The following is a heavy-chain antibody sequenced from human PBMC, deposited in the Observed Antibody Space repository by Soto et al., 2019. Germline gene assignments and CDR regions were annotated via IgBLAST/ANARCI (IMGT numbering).Heavy chain of an antibody. CDR2: IWYDGSNK. J-gene: IGHJ4*02. D-gene: IGHD1-26*01. Sequence: QVPLVESGGGVVQPGRSLRLSCAASGFTFSSYGMHWVRQAPGKGLEWVAGIWYDGSNKYYADSVKGRFTISRDNSKNTLYLQMTSTRAEDTAVYYCARDVAGSGSYVPYYWCQGTLVTVSS. V-gene: IGHV3-33*01. CDR1: GFTFSSYG. CDR3: ARDVAGSGSYVPYY.